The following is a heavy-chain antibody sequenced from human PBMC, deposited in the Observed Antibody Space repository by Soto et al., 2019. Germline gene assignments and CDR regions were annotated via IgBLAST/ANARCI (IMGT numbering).Heavy chain of an antibody. J-gene: IGHJ3*02. CDR3: ARGCSSTSCSDNDAFDI. CDR1: GFTFSSYS. V-gene: IGHV3-21*01. CDR2: ISSSSSYI. Sequence: EVQLVESGGGLVKPGGSLRLSCAASGFTFSSYSMNWVRQAPGKGLEWVSSISSSSSYIYYADSVKGRFTISRDNAKNSLYLQMNSLRAEDTAVYYCARGCSSTSCSDNDAFDIWGQGTMVTVSS. D-gene: IGHD2-2*01.